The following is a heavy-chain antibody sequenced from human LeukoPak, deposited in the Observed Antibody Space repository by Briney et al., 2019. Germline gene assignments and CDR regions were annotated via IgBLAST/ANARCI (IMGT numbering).Heavy chain of an antibody. V-gene: IGHV3-23*01. CDR3: AKETANCGGDCYSLHDH. CDR1: GFTFNKYG. J-gene: IGHJ4*02. D-gene: IGHD2-21*02. CDR2: ISGSGATT. Sequence: GGSLRLSCAASGFTFNKYGMTWVRQAPGKGLEWVSVISGSGATTYYADSVKGRFTISRDNSKNTLFLQMNTLRAEDTAVYYYAKETANCGGDCYSLHDHWGQGTLVTVSS.